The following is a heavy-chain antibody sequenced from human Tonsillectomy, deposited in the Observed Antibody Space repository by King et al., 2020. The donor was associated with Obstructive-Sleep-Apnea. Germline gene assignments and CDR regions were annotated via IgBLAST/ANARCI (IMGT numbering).Heavy chain of an antibody. CDR2: IYHIGST. Sequence: QLQESGPGLVKPSGTLSLTCAVSGGSISSTNWWSWVRQPPGKGLEWIGEIYHIGSTNYNPSLKNRVTISIEKSENQFSLKLTSMTAADTAVYYCASGNSTSPGYWGQGTLVTVSS. CDR1: GGSISSTNW. J-gene: IGHJ4*02. CDR3: ASGNSTSPGY. V-gene: IGHV4-4*02. D-gene: IGHD2/OR15-2a*01.